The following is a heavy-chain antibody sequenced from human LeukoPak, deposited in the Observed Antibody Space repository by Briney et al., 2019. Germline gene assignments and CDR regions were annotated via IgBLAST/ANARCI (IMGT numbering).Heavy chain of an antibody. CDR3: ARDLYSRGWYALGY. CDR1: GFTFSTYG. V-gene: IGHV3-33*08. J-gene: IGHJ4*02. D-gene: IGHD6-19*01. Sequence: GRSLRLSCAASGFTFSTYGIHWVRQAPGKGLEWVALMYYDGSNEYYADSVKGRFTISRDNSKNTSYLQMNSLRAEDTAVYYCARDLYSRGWYALGYRGQGTLVTVSS. CDR2: MYYDGSNE.